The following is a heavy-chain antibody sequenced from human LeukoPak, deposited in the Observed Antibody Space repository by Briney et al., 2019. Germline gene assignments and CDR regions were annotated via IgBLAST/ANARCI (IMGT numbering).Heavy chain of an antibody. Sequence: SETLSLTCAVSGGSISSGGYSWSWIRQPPGKGLEWIGYIYHSGSTYYNPSLKSRVTISVDRSKNQFSLKLSSVTAADTAVYYCARVGDYGGNSDWFDPWGQGTLVTVSS. J-gene: IGHJ5*02. CDR3: ARVGDYGGNSDWFDP. CDR2: IYHSGST. CDR1: GGSISSGGYS. V-gene: IGHV4-30-2*01. D-gene: IGHD4-23*01.